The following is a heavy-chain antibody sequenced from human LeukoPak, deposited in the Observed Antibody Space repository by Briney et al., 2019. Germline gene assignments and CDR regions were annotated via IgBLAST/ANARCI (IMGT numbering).Heavy chain of an antibody. J-gene: IGHJ3*02. V-gene: IGHV1-18*01. CDR1: GYTLTSYG. CDR2: IIAYNGNT. D-gene: IGHD3-22*01. CDR3: ARDVTYYYDSSGYRDAFDI. Sequence: ASVKVSCKASGYTLTSYGISWVRQAPGQGLEWMGWIIAYNGNTNYAQKLQGRVTMTTDTSTSTAYMELRSLRSDDTAVYYCARDVTYYYDSSGYRDAFDIWGQGTMVTVSS.